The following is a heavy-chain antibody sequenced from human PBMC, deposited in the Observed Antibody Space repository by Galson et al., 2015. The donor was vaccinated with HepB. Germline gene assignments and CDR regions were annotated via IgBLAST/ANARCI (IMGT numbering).Heavy chain of an antibody. D-gene: IGHD3-22*01. CDR2: ISFDSNNK. CDR3: ARPPLNYYDSSGYYGYFDY. Sequence: LRLSCAASGFTSSSYAMHWVRQAPGKGLEWVAFISFDSNNKYYADSVKGRFTISRDNSKNTLYLQMNSLRAEDTAVYYCARPPLNYYDSSGYYGYFDYWGQGTLVTVSS. CDR1: GFTSSSYA. V-gene: IGHV3-30-3*01. J-gene: IGHJ4*02.